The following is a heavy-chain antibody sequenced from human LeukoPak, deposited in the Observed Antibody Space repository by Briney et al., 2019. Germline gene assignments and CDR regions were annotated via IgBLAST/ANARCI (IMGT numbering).Heavy chain of an antibody. D-gene: IGHD3-10*01. CDR2: IWYDGSNK. CDR1: GFTFSSYG. J-gene: IGHJ4*02. Sequence: GGSLILSCAASGFTFSSYGMHWVRQAPGKGLEWVAVIWYDGSNKYYADSVKGRFTISRDNSKNTLYLQMNSLRAEDTAVYYCAREYYYGSGSYYNGYWGQGTLVTVSS. CDR3: AREYYYGSGSYYNGY. V-gene: IGHV3-33*01.